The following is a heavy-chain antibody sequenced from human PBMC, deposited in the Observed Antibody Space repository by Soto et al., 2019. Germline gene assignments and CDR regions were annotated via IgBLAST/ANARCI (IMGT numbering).Heavy chain of an antibody. CDR2: TYYSGTN. V-gene: IGHV4-30-4*01. D-gene: IGHD2-2*01. Sequence: NPWETLSLTCTASGGTIRNGDYYWRWIRQTPGQVLEWIGSTYYSGTNHNNTSLKSPVSVSIDTSKNQFSLKLTSVTAEDTAVYYCARARGREYQWFYYGMDVWGQGTTVTVSS. CDR1: GGTIRNGDYY. CDR3: ARARGREYQWFYYGMDV. J-gene: IGHJ6*02.